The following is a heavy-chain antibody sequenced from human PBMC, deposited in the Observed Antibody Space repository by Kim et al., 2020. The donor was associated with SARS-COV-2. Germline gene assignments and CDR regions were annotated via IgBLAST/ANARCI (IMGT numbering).Heavy chain of an antibody. CDR3: AKRVTMIVVVSPFDY. Sequence: DSVKGRFTISRDNSKNTLYLQMNSLRAEDTAVYYCAKRVTMIVVVSPFDYWGQGILVTVSS. J-gene: IGHJ4*02. V-gene: IGHV3-23*01. D-gene: IGHD3-22*01.